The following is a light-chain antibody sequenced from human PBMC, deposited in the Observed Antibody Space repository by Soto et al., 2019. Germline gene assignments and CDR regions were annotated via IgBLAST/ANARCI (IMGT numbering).Light chain of an antibody. CDR1: QSVSSTY. CDR3: QQYGSSWT. J-gene: IGKJ1*01. Sequence: EIVLTQSPGTLSLSPGERATLSCRASQSVSSTYLAWYQQKPGQAPRLLIYGASSRATGIPDRFSGSGSGTDFILTISRLEHEDFAIYYCQQYGSSWTFGQGTKVEIK. V-gene: IGKV3-20*01. CDR2: GAS.